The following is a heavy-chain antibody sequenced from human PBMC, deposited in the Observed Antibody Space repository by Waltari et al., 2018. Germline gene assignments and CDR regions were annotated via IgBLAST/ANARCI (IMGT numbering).Heavy chain of an antibody. V-gene: IGHV4-39*01. CDR3: ARHGYSGGWFDP. CDR2: MFNGGST. Sequence: QLQLQESGPGLVKPSETLSLTCRVSGASISHSNYYWGWIRQPPGKGLEWIVSMFNGGSTYYNPSLKSRVTISVDTSKNQFSLRLNSVTAADTAIYYCARHGYSGGWFDPWGQGTLVTVSS. CDR1: GASISHSNYY. D-gene: IGHD4-17*01. J-gene: IGHJ5*02.